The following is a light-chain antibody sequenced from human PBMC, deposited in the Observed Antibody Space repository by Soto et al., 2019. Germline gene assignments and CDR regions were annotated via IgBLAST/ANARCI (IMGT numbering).Light chain of an antibody. CDR1: SSDIGTYDY. CDR2: EVS. J-gene: IGLJ1*01. CDR3: SSYTDSSNYV. V-gene: IGLV2-8*01. Sequence: QSALTQPPSASGSPGQSVTISCTGTSSDIGTYDYVSWYQHLPDKAPKLIIYEVSKRPSGVPDRFSGSKSGNTASLTISGLQAEDEADYYCSSYTDSSNYVFGTGTKLTVL.